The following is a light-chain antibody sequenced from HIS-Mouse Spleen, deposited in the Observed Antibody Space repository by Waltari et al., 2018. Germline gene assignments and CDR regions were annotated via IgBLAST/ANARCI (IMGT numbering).Light chain of an antibody. V-gene: IGLV3-27*01. J-gene: IGLJ3*02. CDR1: VLAKKY. CDR2: KDS. Sequence: SYELTQPSSVSVSPGQTARITCSGDVLAKKYARWFQQKPGQAPVLVIYKDSERPSGIPGLFSGASSGTTVTLTISGAQVEDEADYYCYSAADNNLVFGGGTKLTVL. CDR3: YSAADNNLV.